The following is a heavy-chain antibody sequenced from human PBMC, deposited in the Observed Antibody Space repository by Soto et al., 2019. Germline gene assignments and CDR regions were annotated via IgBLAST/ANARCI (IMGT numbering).Heavy chain of an antibody. Sequence: EVQLVESGGGLVQPGKALRLSCAASGFTFSKYWMHWVRQAPGKGPVWVSYISGDGTTTDYADSVKGRFTISRDNAKNTMYLKMDRLRVEDTAVYYCAIQDCTNDVCLEAAVTVGGALEYWGQGAQVTVTS. V-gene: IGHV3-74*01. J-gene: IGHJ4*02. D-gene: IGHD2-8*01. CDR3: AIQDCTNDVCLEAAVTVGGALEY. CDR2: ISGDGTTT. CDR1: GFTFSKYW.